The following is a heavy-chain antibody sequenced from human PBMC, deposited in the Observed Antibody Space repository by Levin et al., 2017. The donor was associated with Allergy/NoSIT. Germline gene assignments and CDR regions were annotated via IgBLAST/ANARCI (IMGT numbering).Heavy chain of an antibody. CDR3: AKVPSSGWYFFDY. J-gene: IGHJ4*02. V-gene: IGHV3-23*01. D-gene: IGHD6-19*01. Sequence: LSLTCAASGFTSNSFAMTWVRQAPGKGLEWVSVISGSGDSTYYADSVKGRFTISRDNSKNTLYLQMNSLRAEDTAVYYCAKVPSSGWYFFDYWGQGTLVTVSS. CDR1: GFTSNSFA. CDR2: ISGSGDST.